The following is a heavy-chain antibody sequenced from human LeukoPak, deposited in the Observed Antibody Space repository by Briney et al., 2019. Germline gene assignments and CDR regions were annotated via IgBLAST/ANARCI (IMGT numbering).Heavy chain of an antibody. CDR3: ARDGYSYLYY. D-gene: IGHD5-18*01. CDR1: GYTFTSYD. CDR2: MNPNSGNT. V-gene: IGHV1-18*01. J-gene: IGHJ4*02. Sequence: ASVKVSCKASGYTFTSYDINWVRQATGQGLEWMGWMNPNSGNTNYAQKLQGRVTMTTDTSTSTAYMELRSLRSDDTAVYYCARDGYSYLYYWGQGTLVTVSS.